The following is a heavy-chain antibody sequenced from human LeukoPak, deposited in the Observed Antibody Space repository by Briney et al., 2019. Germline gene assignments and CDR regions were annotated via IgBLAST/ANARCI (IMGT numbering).Heavy chain of an antibody. D-gene: IGHD2-2*02. CDR1: GFTFSSYA. CDR3: AREGYCSSTSCYNWYFDL. J-gene: IGHJ2*01. CDR2: ISYDGSNK. V-gene: IGHV3-30*04. Sequence: PGGSLRLSCAASGFTFSSYAMHWVRQAPGKGLEWVAVISYDGSNKYYADSVKGRFTISRDNSKNTLYLQMNSLRAEDTAVYYCAREGYCSSTSCYNWYFDLWGRGTLVTDSS.